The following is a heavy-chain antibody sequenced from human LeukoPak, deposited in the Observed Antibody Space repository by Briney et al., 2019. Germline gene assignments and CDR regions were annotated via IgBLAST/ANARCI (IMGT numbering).Heavy chain of an antibody. J-gene: IGHJ5*02. V-gene: IGHV1-18*01. CDR2: ISVYNGNI. D-gene: IGHD3-3*01. CDR1: GYIFTSYG. Sequence: ASVTVSCKASGYIFTSYGITWVRQAPGQGLEWMGWISVYNGNINYAQELQGRVTMTTDKSTSTAYMELRSLRSDDTAVYYCVRTNYDFWSGYYDHWFDPWGQGTLVTVSS. CDR3: VRTNYDFWSGYYDHWFDP.